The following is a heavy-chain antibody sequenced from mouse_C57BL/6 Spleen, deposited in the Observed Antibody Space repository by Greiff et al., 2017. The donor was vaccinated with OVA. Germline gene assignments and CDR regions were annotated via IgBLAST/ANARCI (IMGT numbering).Heavy chain of an antibody. CDR2: ISDGGSYT. Sequence: EVMLVESGGGLVKPGGSLKLSCAASGFTFSSYAMSWVRQTPEKRLEWVATISDGGSYTYYPDNVKGRFTISRDNAKNNLYLQMSHLKSEDTAMYYCARDEGLLRWYFDVWGTGTTVTVSS. D-gene: IGHD1-1*01. CDR1: GFTFSSYA. V-gene: IGHV5-4*01. CDR3: ARDEGLLRWYFDV. J-gene: IGHJ1*03.